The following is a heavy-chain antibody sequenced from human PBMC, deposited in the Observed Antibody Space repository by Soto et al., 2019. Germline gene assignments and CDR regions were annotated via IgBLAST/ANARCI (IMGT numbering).Heavy chain of an antibody. D-gene: IGHD6-19*01. V-gene: IGHV3-23*01. CDR1: GFTFSSYA. J-gene: IGHJ6*02. CDR3: AKAPEQWLAIYYYYYGMDV. CDR2: ISGSGGST. Sequence: PGGSLRLSCAASGFTFSSYAMSWVRQAPGKGLEWVSAISGSGGSTYYADSVKGRFTISRDNSKNTLYLQMNSLRAEDTAVYYCAKAPEQWLAIYYYYYGMDVWGQGTTVTVSS.